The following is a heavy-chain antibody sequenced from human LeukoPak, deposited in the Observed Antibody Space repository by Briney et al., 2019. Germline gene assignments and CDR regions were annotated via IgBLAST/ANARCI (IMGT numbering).Heavy chain of an antibody. V-gene: IGHV1-46*03. Sequence: ASVKVSCKASGYTFTSYYMHWVRQAPGQGLEWMGIINPSGGSTSYAQKFQGRVTMTRDTSTSTVYMELSSLRSEDTAVYYCARDLEYYHDSSGYYSDDYWGQGTLVTVSS. CDR1: GYTFTSYY. CDR2: INPSGGST. J-gene: IGHJ4*02. D-gene: IGHD3-22*01. CDR3: ARDLEYYHDSSGYYSDDY.